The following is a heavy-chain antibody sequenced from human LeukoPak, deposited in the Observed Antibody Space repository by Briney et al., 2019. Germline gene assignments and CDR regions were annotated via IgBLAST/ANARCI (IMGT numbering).Heavy chain of an antibody. Sequence: GGSLRLSCAASGFTFSSYSMNCGRQAPGEGLEWGSYISSSSSTIYYADSVKGRFTISRDNAKNSLYLQMNSLRDEDTAVYYCARGLARYDFSLYYGMDVWGQGTTVTVSS. CDR1: GFTFSSYS. J-gene: IGHJ6*02. CDR2: ISSSSSTI. CDR3: ARGLARYDFSLYYGMDV. D-gene: IGHD3-3*01. V-gene: IGHV3-48*02.